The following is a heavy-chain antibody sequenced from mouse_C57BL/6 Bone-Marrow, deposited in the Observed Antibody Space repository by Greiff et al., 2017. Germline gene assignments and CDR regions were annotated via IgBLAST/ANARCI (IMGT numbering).Heavy chain of an antibody. J-gene: IGHJ2*01. V-gene: IGHV5-15*01. CDR1: GFTFSDYG. CDR2: LSNLAYSI. D-gene: IGHD4-1*01. Sequence: EVQLVESGGGLVQPGGSLKLSCAASGFTFSDYGMAWVRQAPRKGPEWVAFLSNLAYSIYYADTVTGRFTISRENAKNTLYLEMSSLRSEDTAMYYCARCTGTSYFDYWGQGTTLTVSS. CDR3: ARCTGTSYFDY.